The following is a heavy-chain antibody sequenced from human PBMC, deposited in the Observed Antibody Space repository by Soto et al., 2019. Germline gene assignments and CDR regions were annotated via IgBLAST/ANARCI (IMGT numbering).Heavy chain of an antibody. D-gene: IGHD3-3*01. V-gene: IGHV3-21*01. Sequence: EVQLVESGGGLVKPGGSLRLSCAASGFTFSSYSMNWVRQAPGKGLEWVSSISSSSSYIYYADSVKGRFTISRDNAKNSRYLQMNSLRAEDTAVYYCARGGGRYDFWSGLDAFDIWGQGTMVTVSS. CDR3: ARGGGRYDFWSGLDAFDI. CDR1: GFTFSSYS. CDR2: ISSSSSYI. J-gene: IGHJ3*02.